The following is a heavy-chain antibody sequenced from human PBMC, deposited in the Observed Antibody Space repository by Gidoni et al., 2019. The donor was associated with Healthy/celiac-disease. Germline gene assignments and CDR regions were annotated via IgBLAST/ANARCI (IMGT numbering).Heavy chain of an antibody. CDR1: GFTFSSYG. Sequence: QVQLVESGGGVVQPGRSLSLSCAASGFTFSSYGMHWVRQAPGKGLEWVAVIWYDGSNKYYADSVKGRFTISRDNSKNTLYLQMNSLRAEDTAVYYCARDMYNWNPSGSFDYWGQGTLVTVSS. V-gene: IGHV3-33*01. CDR2: IWYDGSNK. J-gene: IGHJ4*02. CDR3: ARDMYNWNPSGSFDY. D-gene: IGHD1-20*01.